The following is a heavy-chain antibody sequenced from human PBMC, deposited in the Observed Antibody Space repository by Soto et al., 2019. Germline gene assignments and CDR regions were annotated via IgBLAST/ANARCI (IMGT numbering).Heavy chain of an antibody. Sequence: SETLSLTCSFSGYSVTSHYLTWIRQSPEKGLEWIGSIYYTGSTYYNPSLKSRVTISVDTSKNQFSLKLSSVTVADTAVYYCARLRGCSGGSCYHPEYFQHWGQGTLVTVSS. CDR1: GYSVTSHY. J-gene: IGHJ1*01. CDR2: IYYTGST. D-gene: IGHD2-15*01. V-gene: IGHV4-59*08. CDR3: ARLRGCSGGSCYHPEYFQH.